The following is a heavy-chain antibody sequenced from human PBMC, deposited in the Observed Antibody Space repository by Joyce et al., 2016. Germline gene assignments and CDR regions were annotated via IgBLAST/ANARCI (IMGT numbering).Heavy chain of an antibody. CDR1: GFTVRSTY. CDR3: TRGAYSGYETPIHFDY. J-gene: IGHJ4*02. Sequence: EVQLVESGGGLIQPGGSLRLSCAASGFTVRSTYMSWVRQAPGKGLEWVSLIYSGVNTYYADSVKGRFTISRDNSKNTLYLQTNSLRAEDTAMYYCTRGAYSGYETPIHFDYWGQGTLVTVSS. D-gene: IGHD5-12*01. V-gene: IGHV3-53*01. CDR2: IYSGVNT.